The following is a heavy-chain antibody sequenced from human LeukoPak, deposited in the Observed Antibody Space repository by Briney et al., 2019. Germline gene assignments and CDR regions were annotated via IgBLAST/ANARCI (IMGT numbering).Heavy chain of an antibody. CDR2: IIPIFGTA. V-gene: IGHV1-69*06. CDR1: GGTFSSYA. CDR3: ATRGSYGGPNLDY. J-gene: IGHJ4*02. Sequence: SVKVSCKASGGTFSSYAISWVRQAPGQGLEWMGGIIPIFGTANYAQKFQGRVTITADKSTSTAYMELSSLRSEDTAVYYCATRGSYGGPNLDYWGQGTLVTVSS. D-gene: IGHD4-23*01.